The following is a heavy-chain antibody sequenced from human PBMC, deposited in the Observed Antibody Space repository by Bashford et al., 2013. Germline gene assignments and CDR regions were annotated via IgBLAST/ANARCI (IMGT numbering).Heavy chain of an antibody. J-gene: IGHJ4*02. D-gene: IGHD6-6*01. CDR2: ISAYNGNT. V-gene: IGHV1-18*01. CDR3: ALDSSSSEAFDY. Sequence: WVRQAPGQGLEWMGWISAYNGNTNYAQKLQGRVTMTTDTSTSTAYMELRSLRSDDTAVYYCALDSSSSEAFDYWAREPWSPSPQ.